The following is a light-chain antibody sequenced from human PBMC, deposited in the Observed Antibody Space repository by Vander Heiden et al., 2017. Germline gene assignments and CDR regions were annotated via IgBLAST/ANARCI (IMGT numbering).Light chain of an antibody. CDR2: DAS. Sequence: IQMTQTPSSLSASVGDRVTITCRASQGISNYLAWYQQKPGKVPKLLIYDASTLQTGVPFRFSGSGSGTDFTLTISSLQPEDVATYYCQKYNSAPTFGQGTKVEMK. CDR3: QKYNSAPT. V-gene: IGKV1-27*01. J-gene: IGKJ1*01. CDR1: QGISNY.